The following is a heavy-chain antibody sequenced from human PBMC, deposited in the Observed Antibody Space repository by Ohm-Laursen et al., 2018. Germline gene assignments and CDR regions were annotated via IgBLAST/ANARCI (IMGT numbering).Heavy chain of an antibody. V-gene: IGHV3-7*04. CDR2: IKEDGSEK. Sequence: SLRLSCAASGFTFSSYWMSWVRQAPGKGLEWVANIKEDGSEKDYVDSVKGRFTVSRDNAKRLLYLQMNSLRAEDTAVYYCARGYYYGMDVWGHGTTVTVSS. CDR3: ARGYYYGMDV. J-gene: IGHJ6*02. CDR1: GFTFSSYW.